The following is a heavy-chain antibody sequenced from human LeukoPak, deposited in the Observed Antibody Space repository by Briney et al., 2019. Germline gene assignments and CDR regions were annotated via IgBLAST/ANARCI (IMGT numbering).Heavy chain of an antibody. CDR3: ARALPYCSSTSCYHWAPFDY. D-gene: IGHD2-2*01. V-gene: IGHV1-2*02. CDR2: INPNSGGT. CDR1: GYTFTGYY. Sequence: ASVKVSCKASGYTFTGYYMDWVRQAPGQGLEWMGWINPNSGGTNYAQKFQGRVTMTRDTSISTAYMELSRLRSDDTAVYYCARALPYCSSTSCYHWAPFDYWGQGTLVTVSS. J-gene: IGHJ4*02.